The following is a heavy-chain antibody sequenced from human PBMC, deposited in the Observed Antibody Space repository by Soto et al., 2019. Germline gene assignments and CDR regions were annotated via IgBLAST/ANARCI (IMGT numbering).Heavy chain of an antibody. Sequence: QVQLQESGPGLVKPSQTLSLTCTVSGGSISSGDYYWSWIRQPPGKGLEWIGYIYYSGSTYYNPSLKSRVTISVDTSKNQFSLKLSSVTAADTAVYYCAREGCSSTSCGASVLDYWGQGTLVTVSS. CDR2: IYYSGST. J-gene: IGHJ4*02. D-gene: IGHD2-2*01. CDR1: GGSISSGDYY. CDR3: AREGCSSTSCGASVLDY. V-gene: IGHV4-30-4*01.